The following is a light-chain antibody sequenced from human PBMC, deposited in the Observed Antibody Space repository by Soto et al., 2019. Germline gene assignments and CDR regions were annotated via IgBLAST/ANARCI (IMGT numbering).Light chain of an antibody. J-gene: IGKJ2*01. CDR3: MQGARWPYT. V-gene: IGKV2-30*01. Sequence: IVLTQSPLSLPVTLGQPASISCRYSESPVITDGDTLLNWFQQRPGQSTRRLIYRVSNRDFGVPDKCIGSGSGTEFTLKISSVEAEDVAIYYCMQGARWPYTFGEGTKLEI. CDR2: RVS. CDR1: ESPVITDGDTL.